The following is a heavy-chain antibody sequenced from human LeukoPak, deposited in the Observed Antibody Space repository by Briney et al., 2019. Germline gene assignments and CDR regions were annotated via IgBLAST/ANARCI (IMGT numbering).Heavy chain of an antibody. CDR1: GFTFSDYY. CDR2: ISSSGSTI. CDR3: ARDFFEVGAHLIYNFDY. D-gene: IGHD1-26*01. Sequence: GGSLRLSCAASGFTFSDYYMSWIRQAPGKGLEWVSYISSSGSTIYYADSVKGRFTISRDNAKNSLYLQMNSLRAEDTAVYYCARDFFEVGAHLIYNFDYWGQGTLVTDSS. V-gene: IGHV3-11*01. J-gene: IGHJ4*02.